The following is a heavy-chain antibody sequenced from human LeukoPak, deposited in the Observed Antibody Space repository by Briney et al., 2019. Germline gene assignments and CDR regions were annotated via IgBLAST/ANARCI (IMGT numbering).Heavy chain of an antibody. CDR3: ARTDRQYSGGTEDY. D-gene: IGHD5-12*01. CDR1: GFTFSSYG. Sequence: PGGSLRLSCAASGFTFSSYGMHWVRQAPGKGLEWVAVISHDENYNNYADSVRGRFTISRDNAKNSLYLQMNSLRAEDTAVYYCARTDRQYSGGTEDYWGQGTLVTVSS. V-gene: IGHV3-33*05. CDR2: ISHDENYN. J-gene: IGHJ4*02.